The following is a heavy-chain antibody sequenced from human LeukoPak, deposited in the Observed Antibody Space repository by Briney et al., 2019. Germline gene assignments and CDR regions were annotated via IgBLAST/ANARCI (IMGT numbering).Heavy chain of an antibody. CDR3: AREYQLPLYYFDY. V-gene: IGHV1-2*02. Sequence: ASVKVSCKASGHTFTRYYMHWVRQAPGQGLEWMGWINPNSGGTNYAQKFQGRVTMTRDTSISTAYMELSRLRSDDTAVYYCAREYQLPLYYFDYWGQGTLVTVSS. J-gene: IGHJ4*02. D-gene: IGHD2-2*01. CDR1: GHTFTRYY. CDR2: INPNSGGT.